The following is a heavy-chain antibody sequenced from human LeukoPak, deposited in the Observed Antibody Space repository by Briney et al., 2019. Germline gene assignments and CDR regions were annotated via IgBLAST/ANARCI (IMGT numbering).Heavy chain of an antibody. CDR3: AKDIKLWAAAGYGGFDY. V-gene: IGHV3-53*01. CDR1: GFTVSSNY. D-gene: IGHD6-13*01. J-gene: IGHJ4*02. CDR2: IYGGGNI. Sequence: GGSLRLSCAASGFTVSSNYMNWVRQAPGKGLEWVSVIYGGGNIYYADSVKGRFTISRDNSKNTLYLQMNSLRAEDTAVYYCAKDIKLWAAAGYGGFDYWGQGTLVTVSS.